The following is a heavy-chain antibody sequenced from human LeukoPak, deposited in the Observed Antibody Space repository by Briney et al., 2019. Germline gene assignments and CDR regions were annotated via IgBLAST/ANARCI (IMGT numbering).Heavy chain of an antibody. CDR3: ARLSYYGSGSYFDY. V-gene: IGHV3-53*04. J-gene: IGHJ4*02. Sequence: GGSLRLSCAASGFTVSSNYMSWVRQAPGKGLEWVSVIYSGGSTYYADSVKGRFTISRHNSKNTLYLQMSSLRAEDTAVYYCARLSYYGSGSYFDYWGQGTLVTVSS. CDR1: GFTVSSNY. CDR2: IYSGGST. D-gene: IGHD3-10*01.